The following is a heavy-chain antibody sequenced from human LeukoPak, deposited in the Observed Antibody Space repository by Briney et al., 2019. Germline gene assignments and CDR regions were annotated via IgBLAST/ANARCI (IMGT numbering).Heavy chain of an antibody. J-gene: IGHJ6*03. V-gene: IGHV1-2*02. CDR3: ARDGYYYDSSGYYEPGHINYYYYSMDV. CDR1: GYTFTDYY. CDR2: INPNSGDT. Sequence: ASVKVSCKASGYTFTDYYIHGVRQAPGQGLEGMGWINPNSGDTNYAQKFQGRVNITRDTSISTGYMEMSRLRSDATAVYYCARDGYYYDSSGYYEPGHINYYYYSMDVWGKGTTVTISS. D-gene: IGHD3-22*01.